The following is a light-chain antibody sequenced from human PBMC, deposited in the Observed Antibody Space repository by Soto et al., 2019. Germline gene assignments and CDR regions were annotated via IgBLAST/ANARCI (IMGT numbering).Light chain of an antibody. Sequence: QSVLTQPPSASGNPGQRLTISCSGSTSNILRNYVYWYRQFPGTAPRLLISMNDQRPSGVPDRFSGSKSGTSASLPISGLRSEDEADYYCASWDDSLSGYVFGTGTKLTVL. J-gene: IGLJ1*01. V-gene: IGLV1-47*01. CDR2: MND. CDR1: TSNILRNY. CDR3: ASWDDSLSGYV.